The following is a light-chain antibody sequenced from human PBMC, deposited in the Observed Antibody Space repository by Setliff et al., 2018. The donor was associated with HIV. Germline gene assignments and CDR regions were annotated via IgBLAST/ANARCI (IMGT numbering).Light chain of an antibody. CDR2: VNT. Sequence: QSVLTQPPSVSGAPGQRVTISCTGSSSNIGSGYEVQWYQQLPGTAPKVVIYVNTNRPSGVPDRFSGSRSGTSAYLAIAGLQAEDEAEYYCQTYDHILSDSVFGSWTKV. CDR1: SSNIGSGYE. J-gene: IGLJ1*01. CDR3: QTYDHILSDSV. V-gene: IGLV1-40*01.